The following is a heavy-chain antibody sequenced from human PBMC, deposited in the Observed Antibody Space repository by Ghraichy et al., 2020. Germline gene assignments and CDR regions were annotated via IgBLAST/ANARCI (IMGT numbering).Heavy chain of an antibody. J-gene: IGHJ4*02. D-gene: IGHD6-13*01. V-gene: IGHV3-23*01. Sequence: GESLNISCAASGFTFTSYAMSWVRQAPGKGLEWVSVISGSGGTTYYADSVKGRFIISRDNSKNTVYLQINSLRAEDTALYYCAKGIAATGTLGDYWGRGTLVTVSS. CDR1: GFTFTSYA. CDR3: AKGIAATGTLGDY. CDR2: ISGSGGTT.